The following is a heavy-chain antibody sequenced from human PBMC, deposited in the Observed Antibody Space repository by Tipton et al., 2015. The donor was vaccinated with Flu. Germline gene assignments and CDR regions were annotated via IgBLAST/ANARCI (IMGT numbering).Heavy chain of an antibody. V-gene: IGHV3-30*02. D-gene: IGHD3/OR15-3a*01. CDR2: IRSDETTE. CDR1: GFTFRTNG. J-gene: IGHJ6*02. Sequence: SLRLSCAASGFTFRTNGMHWVRQAPDKGLEWVAHIRSDETTEYADSVKGRFTISRDNGRASLFLQMTRLRPEDTALYYCAKDRKSDSSMDYYFHYGFDVWGQGTTVIVSS. CDR3: AKDRKSDSSMDYYFHYGFDV.